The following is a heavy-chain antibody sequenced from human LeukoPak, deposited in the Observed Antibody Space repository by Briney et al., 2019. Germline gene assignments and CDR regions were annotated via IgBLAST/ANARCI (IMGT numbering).Heavy chain of an antibody. Sequence: GESLKISCKGSEYTFTTYWIGWVRQMPGKGLEWMGIIYPGDSDTRYSPSFRGQVTISADKYSSTAYLQWSSLKASDSAMYYCARQGRWSFDFWGRGTLVTVSS. CDR3: ARQGRWSFDF. CDR2: IYPGDSDT. J-gene: IGHJ2*01. V-gene: IGHV5-51*01. CDR1: EYTFTTYW.